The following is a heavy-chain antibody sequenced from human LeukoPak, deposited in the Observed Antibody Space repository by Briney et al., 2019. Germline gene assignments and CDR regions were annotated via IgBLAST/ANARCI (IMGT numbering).Heavy chain of an antibody. V-gene: IGHV3-21*01. D-gene: IGHD6-19*01. CDR2: ISTTSSYI. Sequence: KPGGSLRLSCAASGFTFSSHSLNWVRQAPGKGLEWVSAISTTSSYIYYADSVKGRFTTSRDNAKNSLYLQMNSLRAEDTAVYYCARVPPSVWLVCSVLDYWGQGILVTVSS. CDR3: ARVPPSVWLVCSVLDY. J-gene: IGHJ4*02. CDR1: GFTFSSHS.